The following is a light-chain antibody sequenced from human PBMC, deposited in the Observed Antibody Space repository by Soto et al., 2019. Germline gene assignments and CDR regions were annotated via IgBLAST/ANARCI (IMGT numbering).Light chain of an antibody. CDR1: SSNIGNNY. V-gene: IGLV1-51*02. J-gene: IGLJ1*01. Sequence: QSVLTQPPSVSAAPGQKVTISCSGSSSNIGNNYVSWYQQLPGTAPKLLIYENNKRPSGIPDRFSGSKSGTSATLGITGLQTGDEADYYCSSYTSSSTSNYVFGTGTKLTVL. CDR2: ENN. CDR3: SSYTSSSTSNYV.